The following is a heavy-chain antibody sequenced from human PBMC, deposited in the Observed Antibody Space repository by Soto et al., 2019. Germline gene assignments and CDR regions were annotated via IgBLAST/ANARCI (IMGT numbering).Heavy chain of an antibody. CDR3: ARDSNYYDSSGYGVSDY. CDR1: GYTFTSYA. CDR2: INAGNGNT. D-gene: IGHD3-22*01. J-gene: IGHJ4*02. Sequence: ASVKVSCKASGYTFTSYAMHWVRQAPGQRLEWMGWINAGNGNTKYSQKFQGRVTMTTDTSTSTAYMELRSLRSDDTAVYYCARDSNYYDSSGYGVSDYWGQGTLVTVSS. V-gene: IGHV1-3*01.